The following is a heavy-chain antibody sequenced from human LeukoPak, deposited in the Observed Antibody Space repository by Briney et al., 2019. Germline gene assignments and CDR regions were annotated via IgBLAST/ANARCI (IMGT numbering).Heavy chain of an antibody. D-gene: IGHD1-26*01. CDR3: ARVVGATSLYFDY. J-gene: IGHJ4*02. CDR2: ISSSSSYI. CDR1: GFTFNNAW. Sequence: GGSLRLSCAASGFTFNNAWMSWVRQAPGKGLEWVSSISSSSSYIYYADSVKGRFTISRDNAKNSLYLQMNSLRAEDTAVYYCARVVGATSLYFDYWGQGTLVTVSS. V-gene: IGHV3-21*01.